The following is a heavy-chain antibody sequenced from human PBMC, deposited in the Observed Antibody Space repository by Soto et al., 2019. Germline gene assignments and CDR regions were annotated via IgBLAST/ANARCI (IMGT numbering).Heavy chain of an antibody. J-gene: IGHJ6*02. CDR2: IFYSGTT. Sequence: SSETLSLTCTVSGGSISGSGYYWGWIRQSPGKGLEWIGTIFYSGTTYYNPSLERRITISQDTSNNHFSLKLTSVTAADTAVYYCARHFYDSSGYPAPYYHGMDVWGQGTTVTVSS. V-gene: IGHV4-39*01. D-gene: IGHD3-22*01. CDR1: GGSISGSGYY. CDR3: ARHFYDSSGYPAPYYHGMDV.